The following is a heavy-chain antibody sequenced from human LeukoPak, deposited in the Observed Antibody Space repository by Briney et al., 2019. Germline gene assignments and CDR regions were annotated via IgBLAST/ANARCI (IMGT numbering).Heavy chain of an antibody. V-gene: IGHV3-48*04. CDR1: GFTFSIYS. Sequence: PGGSLRLSCAASGFTFSIYSMNWVRQAPGKGLEWVSYISSSSSTIYYADSVKGRFTISRDNDKNSLYLQMNSLRAEDTAVYYCARVNRLEDYWGQGTLVTVSS. CDR2: ISSSSSTI. CDR3: ARVNRLEDY. J-gene: IGHJ4*02. D-gene: IGHD1-1*01.